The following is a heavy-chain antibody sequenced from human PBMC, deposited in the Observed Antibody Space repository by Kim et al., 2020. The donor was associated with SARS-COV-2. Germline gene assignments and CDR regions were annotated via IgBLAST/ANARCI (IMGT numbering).Heavy chain of an antibody. CDR1: GGSFSGYY. J-gene: IGHJ4*01. CDR3: ARGKAVGGARWLQLPPFD. CDR2: INHSGST. V-gene: IGHV4-34*01. D-gene: IGHD5-12*01. Sequence: SETLSLTCAVYGGSFSGYYWSWIRQPPGKGLEWIGEINHSGSTNYNPSLKSRVTISVDTSKNQFSLKLSSVTAADTAVYYCARGKAVGGARWLQLPPFD.